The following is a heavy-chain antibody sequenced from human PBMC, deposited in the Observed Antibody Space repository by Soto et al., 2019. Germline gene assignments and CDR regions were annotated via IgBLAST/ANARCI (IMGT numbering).Heavy chain of an antibody. Sequence: GGSLRLSCAASGFTFSSYGMHWVRQAPGKGLEWVAVISYDGSNKYYADSVKGRFTISRDNSKNTLYLQMNSLRAEDTAVYYCAKAVTVVSPFDYWVQGTLVTVSS. J-gene: IGHJ4*02. CDR1: GFTFSSYG. V-gene: IGHV3-30*18. CDR2: ISYDGSNK. CDR3: AKAVTVVSPFDY. D-gene: IGHD2-15*01.